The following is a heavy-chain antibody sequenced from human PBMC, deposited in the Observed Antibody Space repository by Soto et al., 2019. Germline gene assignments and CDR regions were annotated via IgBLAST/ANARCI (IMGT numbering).Heavy chain of an antibody. J-gene: IGHJ4*02. CDR3: ARDLDGSGSYYTDY. Sequence: QVQLMQSGAEVKKPGASVKVSCKASGYTFTNYVISWVRQAPGQGLEWMGWISPYKGNTYYAQNLQGRVTMTTDTSTYTAYMELRRLRSDDTAVYFCARDLDGSGSYYTDYWGQGTLVTVSS. CDR1: GYTFTNYV. D-gene: IGHD3-10*01. CDR2: ISPYKGNT. V-gene: IGHV1-18*01.